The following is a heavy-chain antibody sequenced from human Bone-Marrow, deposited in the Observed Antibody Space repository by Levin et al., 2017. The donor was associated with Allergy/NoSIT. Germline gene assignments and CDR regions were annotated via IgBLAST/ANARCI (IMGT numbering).Heavy chain of an antibody. CDR1: GFTFSSYS. J-gene: IGHJ4*02. CDR2: IYRSGNII. D-gene: IGHD3-16*01. Sequence: PGGSLRLSCAASGFTFSSYSMNWVRQAPGKGLEFISYIYRSGNIIYYADSVKGRFTISRDNAKNSLYLQMNSLRAEDTAVYYCAVVGGHWGQGTLVTVSS. V-gene: IGHV3-48*04. CDR3: AVVGGH.